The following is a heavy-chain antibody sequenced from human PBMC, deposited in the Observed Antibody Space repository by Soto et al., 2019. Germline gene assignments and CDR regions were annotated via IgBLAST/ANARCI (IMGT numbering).Heavy chain of an antibody. CDR3: ARVSFETSGYADY. V-gene: IGHV1-3*01. J-gene: IGHJ4*02. D-gene: IGHD3-22*01. Sequence: ASVKVSCKASGYTFTSYGIHWVRQAPGQRLEWTGWINAGNGNTKYSEKFQGRVTITRDTSASTAYLELSSLRSEDTAVYYCARVSFETSGYADYWGQGTLVTVSS. CDR2: INAGNGNT. CDR1: GYTFTSYG.